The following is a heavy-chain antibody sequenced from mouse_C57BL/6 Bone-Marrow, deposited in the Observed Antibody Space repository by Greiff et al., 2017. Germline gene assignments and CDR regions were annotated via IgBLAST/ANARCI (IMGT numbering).Heavy chain of an antibody. V-gene: IGHV1-55*01. CDR2: IYPGSGST. D-gene: IGHD2-12*01. CDR3: AKIVSYLYYSDY. J-gene: IGHJ2*01. Sequence: VQLHQPGAELVKPGASVKMSCKASGYTFTSYWITWVKQRPGQGLEWIGDIYPGSGSTNYNEKFKSKATLTVDTSSSTAYMQLSSLTSEDSAVYYCAKIVSYLYYSDYWGQGTTHTVSS. CDR1: GYTFTSYW.